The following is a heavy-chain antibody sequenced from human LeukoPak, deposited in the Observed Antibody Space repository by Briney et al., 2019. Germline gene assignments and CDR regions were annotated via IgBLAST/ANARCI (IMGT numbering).Heavy chain of an antibody. Sequence: GGSLRLSCAASGFTFGGSAMHWVRQASGKGLEWVGRIRSKTNSYATSYAASVKGRFALSRDDSKNTAYLQMNSLRAEDTAVYYCAKVPLRTGLKYFDYWGQGTLVTVSS. V-gene: IGHV3-73*01. J-gene: IGHJ4*02. D-gene: IGHD3/OR15-3a*01. CDR3: AKVPLRTGLKYFDY. CDR2: IRSKTNSYAT. CDR1: GFTFGGSA.